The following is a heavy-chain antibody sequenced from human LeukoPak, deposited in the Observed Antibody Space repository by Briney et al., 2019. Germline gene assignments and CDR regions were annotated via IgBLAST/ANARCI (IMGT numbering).Heavy chain of an antibody. CDR2: IYSSGST. CDR3: ARRGSGWYFDY. CDR1: GGSISSGGYY. D-gene: IGHD6-19*01. J-gene: IGHJ4*02. V-gene: IGHV4-61*02. Sequence: SETLSLTCTVSGGSISSGGYYWSWIRQPAGKGLEWIGRIYSSGSTNYNPSLKSRVTMSVDTSKNQFSLKLSSVTAADTAVYYCARRGSGWYFDYWGQGSLVTVSS.